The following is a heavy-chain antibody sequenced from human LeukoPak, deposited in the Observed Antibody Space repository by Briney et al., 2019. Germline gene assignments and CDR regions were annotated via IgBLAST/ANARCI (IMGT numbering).Heavy chain of an antibody. V-gene: IGHV4-34*01. J-gene: IGHJ3*02. D-gene: IGHD4-23*01. Sequence: RSETLSLTCTVSGGSISSYYWSWIRQPPGKGLEWIGEINHSGSTNYNPSLKSRVTISVDTSKNQFSLKLSSVTAADTAVYYCARERSPDYGGNEGDAFDIWGQGTMVTVSS. CDR1: GGSISSYY. CDR2: INHSGST. CDR3: ARERSPDYGGNEGDAFDI.